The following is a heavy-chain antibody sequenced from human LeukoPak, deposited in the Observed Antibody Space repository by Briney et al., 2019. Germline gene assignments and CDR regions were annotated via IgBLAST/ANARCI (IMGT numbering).Heavy chain of an antibody. D-gene: IGHD2-15*01. J-gene: IGHJ6*02. CDR3: AGVVAATSDLDYYGLDV. CDR1: GFTFSSYG. V-gene: IGHV3-33*01. CDR2: IWYDGSNK. Sequence: GGSLRLSCAASGFTFSSYGMHWVRQAPGKGLEWVAVIWYDGSNKYYADSVKGRFTISRDNSKNTLYLQMNSLRAEDTAVYYCAGVVAATSDLDYYGLDVWGQGTTVTVSS.